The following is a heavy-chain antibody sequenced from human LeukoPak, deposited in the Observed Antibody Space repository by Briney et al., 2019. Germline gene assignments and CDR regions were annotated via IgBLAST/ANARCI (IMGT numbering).Heavy chain of an antibody. V-gene: IGHV1-69*05. Sequence: ASVKVSCKASGGTFSSYAISWVRQPPGQGLEWMGGIIPIFGTANYAQKFQGTVTITTDESTSTAYMELSSLRSEDTAVYYCARASYYYDSSGYYSGVDFDYWGQGTLVTVSS. CDR2: IIPIFGTA. CDR1: GGTFSSYA. D-gene: IGHD3-22*01. J-gene: IGHJ4*02. CDR3: ARASYYYDSSGYYSGVDFDY.